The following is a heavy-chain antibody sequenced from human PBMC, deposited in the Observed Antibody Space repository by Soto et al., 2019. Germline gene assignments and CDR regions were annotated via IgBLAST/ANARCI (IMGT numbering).Heavy chain of an antibody. CDR1: GFNFSSYV. Sequence: QVQLVESGGGVVQPGRSLRLSCAASGFNFSSYVMHWVRQAPGKGLEWVAVIWYDGGNKYYADSVKGRFTISRYNSKNTLYLQMISLRAEDTAVYYCARDGQWLPRDGLRSSYYFDYWGQGTLGTVSS. J-gene: IGHJ4*02. V-gene: IGHV3-33*01. CDR3: ARDGQWLPRDGLRSSYYFDY. CDR2: IWYDGGNK. D-gene: IGHD6-19*01.